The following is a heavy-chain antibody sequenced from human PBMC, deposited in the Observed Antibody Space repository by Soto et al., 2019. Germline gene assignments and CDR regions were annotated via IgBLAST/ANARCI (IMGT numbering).Heavy chain of an antibody. D-gene: IGHD3-10*01. V-gene: IGHV3-7*03. CDR3: AKKVNSGPGSQYFDY. CDR1: GFNFHWYW. J-gene: IGHJ4*02. CDR2: IKTDASEK. Sequence: LRLSCAASGFNFHWYWMSWVRQAPGKGLEWLATIKTDASEKKYVDSVKGRFTISRDNSKNMLFLQMNSLRAEDTAIYYCAKKVNSGPGSQYFDYWGQGTLVTVSS.